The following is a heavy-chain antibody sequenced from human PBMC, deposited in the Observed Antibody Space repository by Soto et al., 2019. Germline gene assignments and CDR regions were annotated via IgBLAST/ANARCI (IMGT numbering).Heavy chain of an antibody. Sequence: GGSLRLSCAASGFTFDDYTMHWVRQAPGKGLEWVSLISWDGGSTYYADSVKGRFTISRDNSKNSLYLQMNSLRTEDTALYYCAKDSTGSGSYDYYYYGMDVWGQGTTVTAP. J-gene: IGHJ6*02. CDR3: AKDSTGSGSYDYYYYGMDV. V-gene: IGHV3-43*01. D-gene: IGHD1-26*01. CDR2: ISWDGGST. CDR1: GFTFDDYT.